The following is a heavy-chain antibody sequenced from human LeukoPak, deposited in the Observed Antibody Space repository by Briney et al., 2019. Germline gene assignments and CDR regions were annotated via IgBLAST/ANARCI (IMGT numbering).Heavy chain of an antibody. D-gene: IGHD2-2*01. CDR1: GFTFSSYS. Sequence: GGSLRLSCAASGFTFSSYSMNWVRQAPGKGLEWTSYIGISSGNTKYADSVKGRFTISGDKAKNSVYLQMNSLRVEDTAVYYCARDTKYAFDNWGQGTLVTVSS. CDR2: IGISSGNT. CDR3: ARDTKYAFDN. J-gene: IGHJ4*02. V-gene: IGHV3-48*01.